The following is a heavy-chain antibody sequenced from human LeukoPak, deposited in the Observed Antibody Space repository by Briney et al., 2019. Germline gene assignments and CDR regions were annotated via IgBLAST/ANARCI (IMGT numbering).Heavy chain of an antibody. CDR2: ISSSSSYI. V-gene: IGHV3-21*01. CDR1: GFTFSSYS. Sequence: PGGSLRLSCAASGFTFSSYSMNWVRQAPGKGLEWVPSISSSSSYIYYADSVKGRFTISRDNAKNSLYLQMNSLRAEDTAVYYCASPAGPSYSSSWSYDYWGQGTLVTVSS. D-gene: IGHD6-13*01. J-gene: IGHJ4*02. CDR3: ASPAGPSYSSSWSYDY.